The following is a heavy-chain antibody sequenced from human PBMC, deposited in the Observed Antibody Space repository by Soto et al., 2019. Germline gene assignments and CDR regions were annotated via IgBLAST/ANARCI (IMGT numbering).Heavy chain of an antibody. CDR3: ARHQRSGPNYYGSGSYYRFDY. D-gene: IGHD3-10*01. V-gene: IGHV4-39*01. CDR1: GGSISSSSYY. Sequence: SETLSLTCTVSGGSISSSSYYWGWIRQPPGKGLEWIGSIYYSGSTYYNPSLKSRVTISVDTSKNQFSLKLSSVTAADTAVYYCARHQRSGPNYYGSGSYYRFDYWGQGTLVTVSS. CDR2: IYYSGST. J-gene: IGHJ4*02.